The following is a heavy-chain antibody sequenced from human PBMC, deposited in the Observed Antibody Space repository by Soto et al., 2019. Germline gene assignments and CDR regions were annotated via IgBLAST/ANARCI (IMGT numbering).Heavy chain of an antibody. D-gene: IGHD2-8*01. CDR1: GFTFSSYA. CDR3: ARVMEVAPKTWFDP. V-gene: IGHV3-30*04. Sequence: GPLRLSCAASGFTFSSYALHWVRQAPGKGLEWVALISYDGRNKDYADSVKGRFTISRDNSKNTMNLQMNSLRAEDTAVYYCARVMEVAPKTWFDPWGQGTLVTVSS. J-gene: IGHJ5*02. CDR2: ISYDGRNK.